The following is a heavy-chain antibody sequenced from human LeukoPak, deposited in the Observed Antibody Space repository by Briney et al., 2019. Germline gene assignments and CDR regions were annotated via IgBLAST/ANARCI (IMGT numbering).Heavy chain of an antibody. J-gene: IGHJ6*03. V-gene: IGHV3-53*01. CDR3: ARLAPYSYYYDSSGYRGYYYYYMDV. CDR2: IYSDNT. D-gene: IGHD3-22*01. Sequence: GGSLRLSCTVSGFTVSSNSMSWVRQAPGKGLEWVSFIYSDNTHYSDSVKGRFTISRDNSKNTLYLQMNSLRAEDTAVYYCARLAPYSYYYDSSGYRGYYYYYMDVWGKGTTVTISS. CDR1: GFTVSSNS.